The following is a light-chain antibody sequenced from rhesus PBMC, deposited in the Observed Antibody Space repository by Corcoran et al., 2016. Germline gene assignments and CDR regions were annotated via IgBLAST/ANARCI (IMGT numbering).Light chain of an antibody. V-gene: IGLV3-44*01. Sequence: SHVLTQARSVSVSPGQTARITCGTDNFGSAVVNWYQQKPTQAPVLVIYVDDERPSGLPERFSGSKSGNTATLTICGVEAGDEADYYCQVWDFNTDHPYIFGGGTRLTVL. CDR2: VDD. CDR3: QVWDFNTDHPYI. J-gene: IGLJ1*01. CDR1: NFGSAV.